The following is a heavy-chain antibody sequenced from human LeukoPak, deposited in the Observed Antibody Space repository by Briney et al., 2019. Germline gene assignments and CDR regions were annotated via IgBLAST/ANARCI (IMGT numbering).Heavy chain of an antibody. CDR2: INTDGTVT. Sequence: GGSLRLSCAASRFTFSKYWMLWVRQAPGKGLESVSRINTDGTVTTYADSVKGRFTVSRDNADNTMFLQMNSVSDEDTAVYYCATKQWLAPPPDSWGQGTPVTVSS. CDR1: RFTFSKYW. J-gene: IGHJ4*02. CDR3: ATKQWLAPPPDS. V-gene: IGHV3-74*01. D-gene: IGHD6-19*01.